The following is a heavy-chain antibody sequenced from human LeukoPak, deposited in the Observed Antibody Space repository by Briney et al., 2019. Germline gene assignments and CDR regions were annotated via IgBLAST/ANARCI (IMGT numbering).Heavy chain of an antibody. V-gene: IGHV3-74*01. CDR1: GFTFSTYW. J-gene: IGHJ6*04. CDR2: TNPDGSST. CDR3: ARDSADISG. Sequence: GGSLRLSCAASGFTFSTYWMHWFRQGPGKGLVWVSRTNPDGSSTSYAHSVKGRFTISRDNAKNTVYLQTNSLRAEYTAVYYCARDSADISGWGKGTTVTVSS. D-gene: IGHD1-14*01.